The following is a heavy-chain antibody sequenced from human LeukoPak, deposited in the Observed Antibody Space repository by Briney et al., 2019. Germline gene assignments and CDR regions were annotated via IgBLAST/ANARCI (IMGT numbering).Heavy chain of an antibody. CDR3: ATQGLAAHRGDAFDI. V-gene: IGHV4-4*07. D-gene: IGHD6-13*01. Sequence: SETLSLTCTVSGGSISSYYWSWIRQPAGKGLEWIGRIYTSGSTNYNPSLKSRVTMSVDTSKNQFSLKLSSVTPADTAVYYCATQGLAAHRGDAFDIWSQGTMVTASS. J-gene: IGHJ3*02. CDR2: IYTSGST. CDR1: GGSISSYY.